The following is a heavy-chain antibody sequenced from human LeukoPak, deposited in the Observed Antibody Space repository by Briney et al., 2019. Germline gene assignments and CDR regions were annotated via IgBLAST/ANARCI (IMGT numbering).Heavy chain of an antibody. V-gene: IGHV3-23*01. CDR1: GFTFSSYA. CDR3: VNQVGATFN. J-gene: IGHJ4*02. D-gene: IGHD1-26*01. Sequence: GESLRLSCAASGFTFSSYAMSWVRQAPGKGLEWVSGIGGSSDSTYYADSVKGRFTISRDNSKNTLYLQMNSLRAEDTAVYYCVNQVGATFNWGQGTLVTVSS. CDR2: IGGSSDST.